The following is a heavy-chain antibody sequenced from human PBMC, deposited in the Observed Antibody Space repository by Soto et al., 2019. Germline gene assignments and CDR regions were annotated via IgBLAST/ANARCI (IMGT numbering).Heavy chain of an antibody. D-gene: IGHD2-2*01. J-gene: IGHJ4*02. CDR1: GSTFSNYW. Sequence: GGSLRLSCAAAGSTFSNYWMNWVRQAPGKGLEWVANINQGGSEKYYVDSVKGRFTISRDTAKNSLYLQMNSLRAEDTVVYYCATSGDCSGPTCYAAFDYWGQGTLVTVSS. CDR2: INQGGSEK. CDR3: ATSGDCSGPTCYAAFDY. V-gene: IGHV3-7*05.